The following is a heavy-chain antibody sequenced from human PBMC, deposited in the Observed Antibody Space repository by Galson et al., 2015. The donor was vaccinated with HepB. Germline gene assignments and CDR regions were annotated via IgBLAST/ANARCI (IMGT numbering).Heavy chain of an antibody. V-gene: IGHV1-69*13. D-gene: IGHD5-12*01. Sequence: SVKVSCKASGGTFSSYAISWVRQAPGQGLEWMGGIIPILGTANYAQKLQGRVTITADESTSTAYMELSSLRSEDTAVYYCARGGVDIVATIEKNWFDPWGQGTLVTVSS. J-gene: IGHJ5*02. CDR2: IIPILGTA. CDR3: ARGGVDIVATIEKNWFDP. CDR1: GGTFSSYA.